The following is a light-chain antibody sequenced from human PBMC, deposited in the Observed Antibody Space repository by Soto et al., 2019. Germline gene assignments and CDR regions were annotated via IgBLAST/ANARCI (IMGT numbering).Light chain of an antibody. CDR3: QHYNSYSEA. CDR1: EGINSH. CDR2: KAS. J-gene: IGKJ1*01. Sequence: IQLTQSPSSLSASVGDRVTIPCRASEGINSHLAWYQQGPGKAPKLLIYKASTLKSGVPSRFSGSGSGTEFTLTISSLQPDDFAAYYCQHYNSYSEAFGQGTKVDIK. V-gene: IGKV1-5*03.